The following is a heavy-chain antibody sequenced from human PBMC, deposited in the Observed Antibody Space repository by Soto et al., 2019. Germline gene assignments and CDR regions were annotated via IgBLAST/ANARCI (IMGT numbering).Heavy chain of an antibody. CDR3: ARDPVTTLTFDY. V-gene: IGHV3-33*08. Sequence: QVQLVESGGGVVQPGRSLRLSCAASGFTFSSYGMHWVRQAPGKGLEWVAVIWYDGSNKYYADSVKGRFTISRDNSKNTLYLQMNSLRDEDTAVYYCARDPVTTLTFDYWGQGTLVTVSS. CDR2: IWYDGSNK. CDR1: GFTFSSYG. J-gene: IGHJ4*02. D-gene: IGHD4-17*01.